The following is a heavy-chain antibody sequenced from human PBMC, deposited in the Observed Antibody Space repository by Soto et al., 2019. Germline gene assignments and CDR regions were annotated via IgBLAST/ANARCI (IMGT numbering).Heavy chain of an antibody. D-gene: IGHD3-22*01. J-gene: IGHJ6*02. CDR3: AKDLYYYDKEGYYGMDV. CDR2: ISYDGSNK. CDR1: GFTFSSYG. V-gene: IGHV3-30*18. Sequence: GGSLRLSCAASGFTFSSYGMHWVRQAPGKGLEWVAVISYDGSNKYYADSVKGRFTISRDNSKNTLYLQMNSLRAEDTAVYYCAKDLYYYDKEGYYGMDVWGQGTTVTVSS.